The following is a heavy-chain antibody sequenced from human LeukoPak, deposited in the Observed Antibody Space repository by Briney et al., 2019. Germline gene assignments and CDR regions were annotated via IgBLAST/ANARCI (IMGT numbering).Heavy chain of an antibody. CDR1: GGTFSSYA. CDR3: ARDRAVAGVSPSSFDI. J-gene: IGHJ3*02. Sequence: ASVKVSCKASGGTFSSYAISWVRQAPGQGLEWMGGIIPIFGTANYAQKFQGRVTITADKSTSTAYMELSSLRSEDTAVYYCARDRAVAGVSPSSFDIWGQGTMVTVSS. D-gene: IGHD6-19*01. CDR2: IIPIFGTA. V-gene: IGHV1-69*06.